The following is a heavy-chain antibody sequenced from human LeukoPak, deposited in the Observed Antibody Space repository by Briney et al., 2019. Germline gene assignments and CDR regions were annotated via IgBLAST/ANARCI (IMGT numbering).Heavy chain of an antibody. D-gene: IGHD2-2*01. CDR2: TYYRSKWYN. Sequence: SQTLSLTCAISGDSVSSNSAAWHWIRQSPSRGLEWLGRTYYRSKWYNDYAVSVKSRITINPDTSKNQFSLQLNSVTPEDTAVYYCARGDIVVVPAANSHAVTTVWFDPWGRGTLVTVSS. CDR1: GDSVSSNSAA. CDR3: ARGDIVVVPAANSHAVTTVWFDP. J-gene: IGHJ5*02. V-gene: IGHV6-1*01.